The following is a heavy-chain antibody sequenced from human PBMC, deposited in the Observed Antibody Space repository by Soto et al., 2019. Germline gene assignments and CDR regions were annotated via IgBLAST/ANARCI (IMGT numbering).Heavy chain of an antibody. D-gene: IGHD6-13*01. CDR1: GFTFDDYA. CDR2: ISWNSGSI. CDR3: AKDIEAAAGKSYYYYGMDV. J-gene: IGHJ6*02. V-gene: IGHV3-9*01. Sequence: GGSLRLSCAASGFTFDDYAMHWVRQAPGKGLEWVSGISWNSGSIGYADSVKGRFTISRDNAKNSLYLQMNSLRAEDTALYYCAKDIEAAAGKSYYYYGMDVWGQGTTVT.